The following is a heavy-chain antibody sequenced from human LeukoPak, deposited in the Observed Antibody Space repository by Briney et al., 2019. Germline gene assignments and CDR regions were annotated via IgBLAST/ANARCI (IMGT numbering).Heavy chain of an antibody. Sequence: PGGSLRLSCAASGFTYTKHAMHWVRQAPGKGLEWVAVISYDGSNKEYADSVKGRFTISRDNSKNTLYLQMNSLRAEDTAVYYCARTLIEYSVSSCYFDYWGQGTLVTVSS. CDR2: ISYDGSNK. CDR1: GFTYTKHA. D-gene: IGHD6-6*01. J-gene: IGHJ4*02. V-gene: IGHV3-30*04. CDR3: ARTLIEYSVSSCYFDY.